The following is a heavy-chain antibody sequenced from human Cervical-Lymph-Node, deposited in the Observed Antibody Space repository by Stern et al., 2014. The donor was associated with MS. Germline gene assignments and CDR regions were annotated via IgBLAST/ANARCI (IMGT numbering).Heavy chain of an antibody. CDR3: ARQTTAWASDV. J-gene: IGHJ4*02. V-gene: IGHV5-51*01. D-gene: IGHD1-14*01. CDR2: IYPGDSET. Sequence: EVQLVESGAELIRPGESLKISCKGAGYKFSIYWIAWVGQMPGKGLEWMGIIYPGDSETRYSPSFQGQVTMSADKSTSTAYLQWSSLNASDTAMYFCARQTTAWASDVWGQGTLVTVSS. CDR1: GYKFSIYW.